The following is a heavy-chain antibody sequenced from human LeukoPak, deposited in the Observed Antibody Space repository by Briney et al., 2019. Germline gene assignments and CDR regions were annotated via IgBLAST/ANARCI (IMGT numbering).Heavy chain of an antibody. D-gene: IGHD3-10*01. CDR1: GGSISSSSYY. J-gene: IGHJ4*02. CDR2: IYYSGST. Sequence: SETLSLTCTVSGGSISSSSYYWGWIRQPPGKGLEWIGGIYYSGSTYYNPSLKSRVTISVDTSKNQFSLKLSSVTAADTAVYHCARGDYYGSGSYLDYWGQGTLVTVSS. CDR3: ARGDYYGSGSYLDY. V-gene: IGHV4-39*01.